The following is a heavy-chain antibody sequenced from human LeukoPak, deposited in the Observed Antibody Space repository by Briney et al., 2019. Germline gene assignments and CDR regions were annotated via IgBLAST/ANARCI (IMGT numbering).Heavy chain of an antibody. D-gene: IGHD3-16*01. Sequence: GRSLRLSCAASGFTFSSYAMHWVRQAPGKGLEWVGRIKREVDGGTTIYTAPVKDRFTISRDDSKNIVFLQMSSLKTEDTAVYYCTAGEGFTDFDSWGQGTLVTVSS. J-gene: IGHJ4*02. V-gene: IGHV3-15*01. CDR3: TAGEGFTDFDS. CDR2: IKREVDGGTT. CDR1: GFTFSSYA.